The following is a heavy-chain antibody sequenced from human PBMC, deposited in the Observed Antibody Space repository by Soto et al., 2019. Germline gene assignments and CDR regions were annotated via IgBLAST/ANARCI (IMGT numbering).Heavy chain of an antibody. D-gene: IGHD2-15*01. J-gene: IGHJ4*02. V-gene: IGHV4-4*02. CDR1: GGSISSTNW. CDR3: ATLPPRIVVVVLPIPS. Sequence: QVQLQQSGPRLARPSGTLSLTCVVSGGSISSTNWWTWVRQTPGKGLEWIGEIYHTGSTKYNPSLKNRVTLSLXXXKXXFSLNLKSVTAADTAVYYCATLPPRIVVVVLPIPSWGQGTLVTVSS. CDR2: IYHTGST.